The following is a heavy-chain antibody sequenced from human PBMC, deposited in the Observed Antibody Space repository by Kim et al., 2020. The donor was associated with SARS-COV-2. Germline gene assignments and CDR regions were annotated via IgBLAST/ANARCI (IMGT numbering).Heavy chain of an antibody. Sequence: GGSLRLSCAASGFTFSSYGMHWVRQAPGKGLEWVAVISYDGSNKYYADSVKGRFTISRDNSKNTLYLQMNSRRAEDTAVYYCGRSYGDYAPEYYYGMDVWGQGNTVTDTS. CDR3: GRSYGDYAPEYYYGMDV. CDR1: GFTFSSYG. CDR2: ISYDGSNK. J-gene: IGHJ6*02. V-gene: IGHV3-33*05. D-gene: IGHD4-17*01.